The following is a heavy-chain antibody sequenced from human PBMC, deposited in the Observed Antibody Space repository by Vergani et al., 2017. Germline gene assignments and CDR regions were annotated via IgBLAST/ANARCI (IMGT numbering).Heavy chain of an antibody. J-gene: IGHJ3*02. V-gene: IGHV1-18*01. CDR2: ISAYNGNT. Sequence: QVQLVQSGAEVKKPGASVKVSCKASGYTFTSYGISWVRQTPGQGLEWMGWISAYNGNTNYAQKLQGRVTMTTDTSTSTAYMELRSLRSDDTAVYYCARDRDYYYDSSGYRTNPNAFDIWGQGTMVTVSS. CDR3: ARDRDYYYDSSGYRTNPNAFDI. CDR1: GYTFTSYG. D-gene: IGHD3-22*01.